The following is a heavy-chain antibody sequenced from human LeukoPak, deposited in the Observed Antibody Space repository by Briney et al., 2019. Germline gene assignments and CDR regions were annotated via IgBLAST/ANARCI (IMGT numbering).Heavy chain of an antibody. CDR1: GFTFSSYS. CDR2: INSDGSTT. Sequence: GGSLRLSCAASGFTFSSYSMNWVRQAPGKGLVWVSRINSDGSTTSYADSVKGRFTISRDNAKNTLYLQMNSLRAEDTAVYYCAKPHQVLYFDYWGQGTLVTVSS. D-gene: IGHD2-2*02. J-gene: IGHJ4*02. V-gene: IGHV3-74*01. CDR3: AKPHQVLYFDY.